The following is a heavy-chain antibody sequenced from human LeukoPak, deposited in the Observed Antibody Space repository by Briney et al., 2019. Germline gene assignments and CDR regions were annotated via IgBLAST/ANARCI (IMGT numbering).Heavy chain of an antibody. CDR3: ARCTGAAAGTGTYYFDY. J-gene: IGHJ4*02. D-gene: IGHD6-13*01. Sequence: ASVKVSCKASGYTFTGYYMHWVRQAPGQGLEWMGWINPNSGGTNYAQKFQGRVTMTRDTSISTAYMELSRLRSDDTAVYYCARCTGAAAGTGTYYFDYWGQGTLVTVSS. CDR1: GYTFTGYY. V-gene: IGHV1-2*02. CDR2: INPNSGGT.